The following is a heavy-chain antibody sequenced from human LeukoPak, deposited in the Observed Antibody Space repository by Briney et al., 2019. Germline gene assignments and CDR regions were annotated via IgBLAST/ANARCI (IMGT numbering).Heavy chain of an antibody. V-gene: IGHV4-30-4*01. CDR2: MYYSGST. CDR1: GGSISSGDYY. Sequence: SETLSLTCTVSGGSISSGDYYWSWIRQPPGKALEWIAYMYYSGSTYYNPSLKSRVTMSADTSKNQLSLKLSSVTAADTAVYYCARPYYYDSRIDPWGQGILVTVSS. D-gene: IGHD3-22*01. CDR3: ARPYYYDSRIDP. J-gene: IGHJ5*02.